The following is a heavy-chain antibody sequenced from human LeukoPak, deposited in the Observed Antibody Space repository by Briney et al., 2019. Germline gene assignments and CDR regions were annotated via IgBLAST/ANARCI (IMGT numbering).Heavy chain of an antibody. CDR1: GGSISSYY. Sequence: SETLSLTCTVSGGSISSYYWNWIRQPPGQGLEWIGYMYYTGSANYNPSLRSRVTIAVDTSKNQVSLKLSSVTAADTAIYYCAMIPTDTTMGRRAFDVWGQGTMVTVSS. CDR2: MYYTGSA. CDR3: AMIPTDTTMGRRAFDV. D-gene: IGHD5-18*01. V-gene: IGHV4-59*01. J-gene: IGHJ3*01.